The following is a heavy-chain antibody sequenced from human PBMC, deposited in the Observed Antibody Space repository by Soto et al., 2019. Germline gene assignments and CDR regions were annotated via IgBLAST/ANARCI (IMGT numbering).Heavy chain of an antibody. CDR3: ARDRELGRSSPYFDF. J-gene: IGHJ4*02. V-gene: IGHV3-33*01. Sequence: QVQLVESGGGVVQPGRSLRLSCAASGFSFSSFGIHWVRQAPGKGLEWVAVIWNDGNNRRYADSVRGRFTVSSDNSKNIVYLQRDSLRVEDTAMYYCARDRELGRSSPYFDFWGQGALVTVSS. CDR1: GFSFSSFG. CDR2: IWNDGNNR. D-gene: IGHD6-6*01.